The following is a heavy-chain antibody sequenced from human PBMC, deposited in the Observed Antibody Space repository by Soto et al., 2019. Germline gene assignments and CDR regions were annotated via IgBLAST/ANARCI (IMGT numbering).Heavy chain of an antibody. J-gene: IGHJ6*02. D-gene: IGHD2-21*02. Sequence: QVQLVESGGGVVQPGRSLRLSCAPSGFSFSDFGMHWVRQAPGKGLEWVAAISHDGSNQYYGDSVKGRFSISRDHYNNRLYLQMNNLKVEDSAIYFCAKETRSRAVTATRVNGMDVWGQGTTVTVSS. CDR1: GFSFSDFG. CDR2: ISHDGSNQ. V-gene: IGHV3-30*18. CDR3: AKETRSRAVTATRVNGMDV.